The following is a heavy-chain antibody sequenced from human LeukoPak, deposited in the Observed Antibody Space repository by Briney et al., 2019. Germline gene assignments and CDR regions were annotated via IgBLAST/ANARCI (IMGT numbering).Heavy chain of an antibody. J-gene: IGHJ4*02. Sequence: PSETLSLTCAVYGGSFSGYYWSWIRQPPGKGLEWIGEINHSGSTNYNPSLKSRVTISVDTSKNQFSLKLSSVTAADTAVYYCAAMEAGFPNPTSGFDYWGQGTLVTVSS. D-gene: IGHD6-19*01. CDR3: AAMEAGFPNPTSGFDY. CDR1: GGSFSGYY. CDR2: INHSGST. V-gene: IGHV4-34*01.